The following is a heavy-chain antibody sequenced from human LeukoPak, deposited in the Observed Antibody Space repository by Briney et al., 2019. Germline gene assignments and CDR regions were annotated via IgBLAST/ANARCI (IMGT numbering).Heavy chain of an antibody. CDR2: LSHRGNT. Sequence: SETLSLTCTVSGDSVSNDFYYWGWIRQPPGKGLEWVACLSHRGNTWYNPSLERRVTISVDTSKNRFSLNFNSVTAADTALYWCARHNAPRRVGFDFWGQGILVTVSS. V-gene: IGHV4-39*01. D-gene: IGHD3-10*01. CDR1: GDSVSNDFYY. J-gene: IGHJ4*02. CDR3: ARHNAPRRVGFDF.